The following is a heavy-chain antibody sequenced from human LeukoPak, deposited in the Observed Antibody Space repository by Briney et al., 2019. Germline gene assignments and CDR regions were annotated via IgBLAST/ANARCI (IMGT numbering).Heavy chain of an antibody. Sequence: PGGSLRLSCAASGFTFSSYAMSWVRQAPGKGLEWVSGISGNGVNTYHADSVKGRFTTSRDNSKNTLYLQMNSLRVEDTAVYYCAKPMCSSTSCYRYFDYWGQGSPVTVSS. CDR3: AKPMCSSTSCYRYFDY. CDR2: ISGNGVNT. V-gene: IGHV3-23*01. J-gene: IGHJ4*02. CDR1: GFTFSSYA. D-gene: IGHD2-2*01.